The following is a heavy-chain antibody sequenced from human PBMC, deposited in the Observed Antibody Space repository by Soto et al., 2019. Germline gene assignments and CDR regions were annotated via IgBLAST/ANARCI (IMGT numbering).Heavy chain of an antibody. Sequence: QVQLVQSGAEVKKPGASVKVSCKASGYTFTSYSITWVRQAPGQGLEWMGWISAYNGNTNYAQKLQGRVIMTADTSTSTAYMELRSLRSDDTAVYYCARHGGYYYVPKQNAFNIWGQGTMVTVSS. J-gene: IGHJ3*02. D-gene: IGHD3-22*01. CDR2: ISAYNGNT. CDR1: GYTFTSYS. CDR3: ARHGGYYYVPKQNAFNI. V-gene: IGHV1-18*01.